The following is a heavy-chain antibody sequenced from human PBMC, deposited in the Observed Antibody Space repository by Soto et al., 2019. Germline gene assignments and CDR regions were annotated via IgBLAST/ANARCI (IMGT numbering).Heavy chain of an antibody. CDR2: MNPNSGNT. CDR3: ARAGITIFGVVITNYYYYVIDV. CDR1: GYTFTSYD. Sequence: ASVKVSCKASGYTFTSYDINWVRQATGQGLEWMGWMNPNSGNTGYAQKFQGRVTMTRNTSISTAYMELSSLRSEDTAVYYCARAGITIFGVVITNYYYYVIDVWGQGTTVTVSS. D-gene: IGHD3-3*01. V-gene: IGHV1-8*01. J-gene: IGHJ6*02.